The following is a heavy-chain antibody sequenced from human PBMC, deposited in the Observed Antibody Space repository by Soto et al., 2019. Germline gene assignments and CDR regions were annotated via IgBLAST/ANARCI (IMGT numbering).Heavy chain of an antibody. CDR1: GGPFSSYA. CDR3: ARVVTGRWFDP. Sequence: QVQLVQSGAEVKKPGSSVKVSCTASGGPFSSYAINWVRQAPGQGLEWMGVITPVFGAPHYAQNFKGRITITADKSTNTASMELSSLTSGDTAVYFCARVVTGRWFDPWGQGILVTVSS. V-gene: IGHV1-69*06. J-gene: IGHJ5*02. CDR2: ITPVFGAP.